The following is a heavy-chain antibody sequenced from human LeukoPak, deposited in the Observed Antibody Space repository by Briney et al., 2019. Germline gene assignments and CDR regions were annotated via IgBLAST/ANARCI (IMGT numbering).Heavy chain of an antibody. J-gene: IGHJ6*02. Sequence: GGSLRLSCAASGFTFSSYAMHWVRQAPGKGLEWVAVISYDGSNKYYADSVKGRFTISRDNSKNTLYLQMNSLRSEDTAVYYCARTLVVVMYYGMDVWGQGTTVTVSS. D-gene: IGHD3-22*01. V-gene: IGHV3-30-3*01. CDR1: GFTFSSYA. CDR2: ISYDGSNK. CDR3: ARTLVVVMYYGMDV.